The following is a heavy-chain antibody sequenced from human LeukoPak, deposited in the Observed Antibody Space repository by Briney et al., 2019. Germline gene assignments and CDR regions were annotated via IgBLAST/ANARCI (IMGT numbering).Heavy chain of an antibody. D-gene: IGHD6-13*01. CDR2: INPGNGSP. CDR3: ARLLFVAAADKDYNWFDP. J-gene: IGHJ5*02. Sequence: ASVKVSCSFSGFTITSYGIHWVQQSPGQGLEWMGWINPGNGSPSYAKKFQGRFTMTRDMSTTTAYTDLSSLTSEDMAVYYYARLLFVAAADKDYNWFDPWGQGTLVTVSS. V-gene: IGHV1-38-4*01. CDR1: GFTITSYG.